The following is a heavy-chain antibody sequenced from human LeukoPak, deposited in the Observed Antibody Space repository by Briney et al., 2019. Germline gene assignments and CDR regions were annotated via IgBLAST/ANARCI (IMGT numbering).Heavy chain of an antibody. CDR2: ISYDGSNK. D-gene: IGHD6-13*01. J-gene: IGHJ4*02. CDR1: GFTFSSYA. V-gene: IGHV3-30-3*01. Sequence: GGSLRLSCAASGFTFSSYAMHWVRQAPGKGLEWVAVISYDGSNKYYADSVKGRFTISRDNSKNTLYLQMNSLRAEDTAVYYCAKDPPPIAAAPNGYYFDYWGQGTLVTVSS. CDR3: AKDPPPIAAAPNGYYFDY.